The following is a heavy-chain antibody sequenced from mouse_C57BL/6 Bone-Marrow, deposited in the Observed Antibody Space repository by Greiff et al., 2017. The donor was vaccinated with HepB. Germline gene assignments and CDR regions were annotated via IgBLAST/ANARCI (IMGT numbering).Heavy chain of an antibody. J-gene: IGHJ2*01. V-gene: IGHV1-50*01. D-gene: IGHD2-4*01. CDR3: ASGITTDFDY. CDR1: GYTFTSYW. Sequence: QVQLQQPGAELVKPGASVKLSCKASGYTFTSYWMQWVKQRPGQGLEWIGEIDPSDSYTNYNQKFKGKATLTVDTSSSTAYMQLSSLTSEDSAVYYCASGITTDFDYWGQGTTLTFSS. CDR2: IDPSDSYT.